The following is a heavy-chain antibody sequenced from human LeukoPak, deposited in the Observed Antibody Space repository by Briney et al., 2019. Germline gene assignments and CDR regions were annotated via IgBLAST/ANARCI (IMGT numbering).Heavy chain of an antibody. J-gene: IGHJ4*02. Sequence: GGCLRLSCAASGYNVSSYAQSWVRKAPGKGLEWVSTISGSSGRPYYADSVRGRFTSSRDSSKNTLSLQMNSLRAEDTAVYYCAQASLRFFDWSPDSWGKGTLVTVSS. V-gene: IGHV3-23*01. CDR3: AQASLRFFDWSPDS. D-gene: IGHD3-9*01. CDR2: ISGSSGRP. CDR1: GYNVSSYA.